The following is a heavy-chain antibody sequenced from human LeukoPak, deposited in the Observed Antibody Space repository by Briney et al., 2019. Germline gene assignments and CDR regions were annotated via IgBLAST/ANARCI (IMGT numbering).Heavy chain of an antibody. CDR2: ISWNSGSI. D-gene: IGHD4-17*01. CDR3: AKEIHDYGDYHFDY. Sequence: SLRLSCSASGFTFDDYAMHWVRQASGKGLEWVSGISWNSGSIGYADSVKGRFTISRDNAKNSLYLQMNSLRAEDTALYYCAKEIHDYGDYHFDYWGQGTLVTVSS. CDR1: GFTFDDYA. V-gene: IGHV3-9*01. J-gene: IGHJ4*02.